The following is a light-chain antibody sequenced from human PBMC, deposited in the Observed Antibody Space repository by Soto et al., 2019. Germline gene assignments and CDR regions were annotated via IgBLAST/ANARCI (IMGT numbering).Light chain of an antibody. CDR2: RDD. V-gene: IGLV1-47*01. CDR1: SSNIGSNY. CDR3: AAWDDSLRAPV. Sequence: QSVLTQPPSASATPGQRITISCFGSSSNIGSNYGYWYQQLPGTAPKLLISRDDERPSGVPDRFSGSKSGTSASLAISGVRSEGEADYFCAAWDDSLRAPVFGGGTKLTVL. J-gene: IGLJ2*01.